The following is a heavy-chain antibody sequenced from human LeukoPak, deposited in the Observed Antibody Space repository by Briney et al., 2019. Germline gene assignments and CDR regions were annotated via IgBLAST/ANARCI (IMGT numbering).Heavy chain of an antibody. Sequence: PGGSLRLSCAASGFTFSSYGMNWVRQAPGKGLEWVSGISGSGGSTYYADPVKGRSIISRDNSKNTLYLQMNSLRAEDTAVYYCAKGYGSGSYYKPNCVDYWGQGTLVTVSS. CDR2: ISGSGGST. CDR3: AKGYGSGSYYKPNCVDY. V-gene: IGHV3-23*01. J-gene: IGHJ4*02. CDR1: GFTFSSYG. D-gene: IGHD3-10*01.